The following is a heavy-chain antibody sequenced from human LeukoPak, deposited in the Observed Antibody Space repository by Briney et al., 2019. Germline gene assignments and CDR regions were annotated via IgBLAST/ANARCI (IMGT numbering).Heavy chain of an antibody. Sequence: GGSLRLSCAASGFTFSSYGMHWVRQAPGKGLEWVAVISYDGSNKYYADSVKGRFTISRDNSKNTLYLQMNSLRAEDTAVYYCAKASREESFDYWGQGTLVTVSS. CDR3: AKASREESFDY. V-gene: IGHV3-30*18. CDR1: GFTFSSYG. CDR2: ISYDGSNK. J-gene: IGHJ4*02.